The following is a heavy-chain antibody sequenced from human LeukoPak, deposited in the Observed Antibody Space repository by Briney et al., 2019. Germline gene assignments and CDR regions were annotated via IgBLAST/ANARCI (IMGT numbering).Heavy chain of an antibody. CDR3: ARDYYDSSGYLHY. CDR2: IKQDGSEK. Sequence: PGGSLRLSCAASGFTFSSYWMSWVRQAPGKGLEWVANIKQDGSEKYYVDSVKGRFTISRDNAKNSLYLQMNSLRAEDTAVYYCARDYYDSSGYLHYWGQGTLVTVSS. D-gene: IGHD3-22*01. CDR1: GFTFSSYW. J-gene: IGHJ4*02. V-gene: IGHV3-7*01.